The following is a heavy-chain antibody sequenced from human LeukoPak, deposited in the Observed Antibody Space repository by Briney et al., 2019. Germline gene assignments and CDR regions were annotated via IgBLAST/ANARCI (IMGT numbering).Heavy chain of an antibody. D-gene: IGHD3-3*01. V-gene: IGHV4-59*01. CDR1: GGSISSYY. CDR3: AVQSFGVVNFYMDV. CDR2: ISYSGRT. J-gene: IGHJ6*03. Sequence: KSSETLSLTCTVSGGSISSYYWSWIRQPPGKGLEWIGYISYSGRTNYNPSLKSRVTISVDTSKNQFSLKLSSVTAADTAVYYCAVQSFGVVNFYMDVWGKGTTVTVSS.